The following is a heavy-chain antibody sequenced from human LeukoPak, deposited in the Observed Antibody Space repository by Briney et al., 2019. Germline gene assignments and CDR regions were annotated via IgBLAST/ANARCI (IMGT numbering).Heavy chain of an antibody. J-gene: IGHJ4*02. CDR1: GFTFSSYS. D-gene: IGHD3-10*01. CDR3: ASVDYYGSGNYYNDVDY. V-gene: IGHV3-21*01. CDR2: ISSSSSYI. Sequence: GGSLRLSCAASGFTFSSYSMNWVRQAPGKGLEWVSSISSSSSYIYYADPVKGRFTISRDNAKNSLYLQMNSLRAEDTALYYCASVDYYGSGNYYNDVDYWGQGTLVTVSS.